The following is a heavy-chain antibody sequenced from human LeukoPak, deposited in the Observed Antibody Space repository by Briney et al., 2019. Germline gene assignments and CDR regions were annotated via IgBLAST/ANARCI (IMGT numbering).Heavy chain of an antibody. CDR3: ARRVIAASDWFDP. J-gene: IGHJ5*02. Sequence: SDTLSLTCTVSGGSISSSYSYWSWIRQPPGKGLEWIGEINHSESTYYNPSLKSRVTISVDTSKNQFSLKLSSVTAADTAVYYCARRVIAASDWFDPWGQGTLVTVSS. CDR2: INHSEST. V-gene: IGHV4-30-4*02. D-gene: IGHD6-6*01. CDR1: GGSISSSYSY.